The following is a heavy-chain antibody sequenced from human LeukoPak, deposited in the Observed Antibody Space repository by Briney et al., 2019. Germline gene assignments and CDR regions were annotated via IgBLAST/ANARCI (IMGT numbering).Heavy chain of an antibody. CDR1: GYTFTSYG. D-gene: IGHD4-17*01. Sequence: GASVKVSCKASGYTFTSYGINWVRQATGQGLEWMGWMNPNSGNTGYAQKFQGRVTMTRNTSISTAYMELSSLRSEDTAVYYCAIADQSDYGTYYFDYWGQGTLVTVSS. CDR3: AIADQSDYGTYYFDY. CDR2: MNPNSGNT. V-gene: IGHV1-8*01. J-gene: IGHJ4*02.